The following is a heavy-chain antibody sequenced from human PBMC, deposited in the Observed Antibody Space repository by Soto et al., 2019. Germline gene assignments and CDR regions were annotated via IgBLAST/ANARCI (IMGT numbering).Heavy chain of an antibody. CDR1: GYTFTSYA. J-gene: IGHJ4*02. Sequence: ASVKVSCKASGYTFTSYAMHWVRQAPGQRLEWMGWINAGNGNTKYSQKFQGRVTITRDTSASTAYMELSSLRSEDTSVYYCAATVVGATRGSFDCWGQGTLVTVS. CDR2: INAGNGNT. CDR3: AATVVGATRGSFDC. V-gene: IGHV1-3*01. D-gene: IGHD1-26*01.